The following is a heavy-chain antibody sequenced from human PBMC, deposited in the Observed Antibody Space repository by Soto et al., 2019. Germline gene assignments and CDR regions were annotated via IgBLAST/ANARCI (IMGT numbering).Heavy chain of an antibody. V-gene: IGHV4-34*01. CDR3: ARLPVHYDFWSGAVSFYYYMDV. Sequence: SETLSLTCAVYGGSFSGYYWSWIRQPPGKGLEWIGEISHSGSTNYNPSLKSRVTISVDTSKNQFSLKLSSVTAADTAVYYCARLPVHYDFWSGAVSFYYYMDVWGKGTTVTVSS. CDR1: GGSFSGYY. D-gene: IGHD3-3*01. J-gene: IGHJ6*03. CDR2: ISHSGST.